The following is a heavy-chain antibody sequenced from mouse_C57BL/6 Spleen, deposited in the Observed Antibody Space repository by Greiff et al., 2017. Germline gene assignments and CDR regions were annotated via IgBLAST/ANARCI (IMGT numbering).Heavy chain of an antibody. V-gene: IGHV1-64*01. Sequence: QVQLQQPGAELVKPGASVQLSCKASACTFTRYWMHWLKQRPGQGLEWIGMIHPNSGSTTYNENFKSKATLTVDKSSSTAYMQLSSLTSEDSSVYYCASITEVVAFDYWGQGTIVTVSS. CDR3: ASITEVVAFDY. CDR2: IHPNSGST. CDR1: ACTFTRYW. J-gene: IGHJ2*01. D-gene: IGHD1-1*01.